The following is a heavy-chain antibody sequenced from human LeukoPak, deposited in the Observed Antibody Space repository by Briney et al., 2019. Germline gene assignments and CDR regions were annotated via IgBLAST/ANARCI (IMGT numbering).Heavy chain of an antibody. Sequence: ASVKVSCKASGYTFTSYYMHWVRQAPGQGLEWMGIINPSGGSTSYAQKFQGRVTMTRDTSTSTVYMELSSLRSEDTAVYYCARDRYCSGGSCYQGGRALPYYWGQGTLVTVSS. CDR1: GYTFTSYY. CDR2: INPSGGST. J-gene: IGHJ4*02. V-gene: IGHV1-46*01. D-gene: IGHD2-15*01. CDR3: ARDRYCSGGSCYQGGRALPYY.